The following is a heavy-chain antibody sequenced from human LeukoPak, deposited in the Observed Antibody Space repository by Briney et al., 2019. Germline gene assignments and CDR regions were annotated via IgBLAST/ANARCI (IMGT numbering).Heavy chain of an antibody. CDR2: IKQDGSEK. D-gene: IGHD3-10*01. CDR3: ARAMVRGVIARYYYYMDV. Sequence: PGGSLRLSCAVSGFTFSSYWMSWVRQAPGKGLEWVATIKQDGSEKYYVDSVKGRFTISRDNAKNSLYLQMNSLRAEDTAVYYCARAMVRGVIARYYYYMDVWGKGTTVTISS. J-gene: IGHJ6*03. V-gene: IGHV3-7*01. CDR1: GFTFSSYW.